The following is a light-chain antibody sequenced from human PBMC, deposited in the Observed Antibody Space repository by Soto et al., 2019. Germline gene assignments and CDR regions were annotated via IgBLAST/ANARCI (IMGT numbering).Light chain of an antibody. CDR2: HAS. J-gene: IGKJ1*01. CDR3: QHYNSYGT. CDR1: QSIDRW. V-gene: IGKV1-5*01. Sequence: DIEMTQSPSTLPSSVGDRVTIACRARQSIDRWLAWHQQTPGKAPQIMIYHASSLETGVPSRFSGSGSGTDFTLTISRLPPDDFANYYCQHYNSYGTFGQGTKVDIK.